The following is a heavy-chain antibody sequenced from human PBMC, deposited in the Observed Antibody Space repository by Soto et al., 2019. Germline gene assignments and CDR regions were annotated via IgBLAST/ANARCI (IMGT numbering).Heavy chain of an antibody. CDR1: GGTFSSYA. CDR2: IIPIFGTA. Sequence: QVQLVQSGAEVKKPGSSVKVSCKASGGTFSSYAISWVRQAPGQGLEWMGGIIPIFGTANYAQKFQGRGTITADESTNTAYMELSSLRSEETAVYYCARSAHYYDSSGYLGLDYWGQGTLVTVSS. V-gene: IGHV1-69*01. D-gene: IGHD3-22*01. J-gene: IGHJ4*02. CDR3: ARSAHYYDSSGYLGLDY.